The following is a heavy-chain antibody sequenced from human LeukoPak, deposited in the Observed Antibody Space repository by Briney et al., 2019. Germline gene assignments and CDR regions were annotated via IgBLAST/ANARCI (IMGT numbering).Heavy chain of an antibody. V-gene: IGHV4-59*08. CDR3: ARHGAAAGRIFDY. CDR2: IYYSGST. D-gene: IGHD6-13*01. CDR1: GGSISSYY. J-gene: IGHJ4*02. Sequence: SETLSLTCTVSGGSISSYYWSWIRQPPGKGLEWIGYIYYSGSTNYNPSLKSRVTISVDTSKNQFSLKLSFVTAADTAVYYCARHGAAAGRIFDYWGQGTLVTASS.